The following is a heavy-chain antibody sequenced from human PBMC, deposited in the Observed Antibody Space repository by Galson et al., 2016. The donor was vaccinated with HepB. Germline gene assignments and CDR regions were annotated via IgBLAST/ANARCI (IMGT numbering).Heavy chain of an antibody. CDR3: AKGFYGDFPSWFDP. CDR2: ITWNSGSK. Sequence: LEWVSSITWNSGSKGYADSVKGRFTISRDNAKNSLYLQMNSLRPEDTALYYCAKGFYGDFPSWFDPWGQGTLVTVSS. D-gene: IGHD4-17*01. V-gene: IGHV3-9*01. J-gene: IGHJ5*02.